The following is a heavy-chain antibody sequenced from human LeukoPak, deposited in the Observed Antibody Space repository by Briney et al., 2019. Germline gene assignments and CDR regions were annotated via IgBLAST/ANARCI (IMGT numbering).Heavy chain of an antibody. V-gene: IGHV1-69*13. Sequence: ASVKVSCKDSGGTFSSYAISWVRQAPGQGLEWMGGLIPIFGTANYAQKFQGRITITADESTSTAYMELSSLRSEDTAVYYCARDRIPYYYCYMDVWGKGTTVTISS. CDR1: GGTFSSYA. CDR3: ARDRIPYYYCYMDV. CDR2: LIPIFGTA. J-gene: IGHJ6*03.